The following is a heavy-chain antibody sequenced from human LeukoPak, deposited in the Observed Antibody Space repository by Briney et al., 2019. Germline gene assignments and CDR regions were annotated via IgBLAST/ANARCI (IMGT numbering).Heavy chain of an antibody. V-gene: IGHV3-23*01. Sequence: GGSLRLSCAASGFTFSSSAMSWVRQAPGKGLEWVSGISGSGGSTYYADSVKGRFTISRDNSRNTLYLQMNSLRAEDTAVYYCANRYGSGSYYDYWGQGTLVTVSS. CDR2: ISGSGGST. D-gene: IGHD3-10*01. J-gene: IGHJ4*02. CDR1: GFTFSSSA. CDR3: ANRYGSGSYYDY.